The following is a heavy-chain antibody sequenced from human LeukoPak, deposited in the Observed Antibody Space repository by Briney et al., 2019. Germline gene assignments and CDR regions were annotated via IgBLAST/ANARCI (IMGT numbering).Heavy chain of an antibody. CDR2: ISWDGGGT. V-gene: IGHV3-43D*03. D-gene: IGHD3-22*01. Sequence: GGSLRLPCAASGFIFDDYAMHWVRQAPGKGLEWVSLISWDGGGTYYADSVKGRFTISRDNSKNSLYLQMNSLRTEDTALYYCATIYGTSGFYPSADDYWGQGTLVTVSS. CDR1: GFIFDDYA. J-gene: IGHJ4*02. CDR3: ATIYGTSGFYPSADDY.